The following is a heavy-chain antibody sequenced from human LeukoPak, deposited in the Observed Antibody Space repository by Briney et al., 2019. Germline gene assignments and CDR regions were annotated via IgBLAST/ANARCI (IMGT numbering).Heavy chain of an antibody. CDR2: VSSDGINT. V-gene: IGHV3-23*01. Sequence: HPGGSLRLSCSASGFTFSNFAMSWVRQAPGKGVEWVSAVSSDGINTYYTDSLKGRFTISRDNSKNSLYLQMNSLRAEDTAVYYCAKDFLQYRGSYTDAFDIWGQGTMVTVSS. J-gene: IGHJ3*02. CDR3: AKDFLQYRGSYTDAFDI. CDR1: GFTFSNFA. D-gene: IGHD1-26*01.